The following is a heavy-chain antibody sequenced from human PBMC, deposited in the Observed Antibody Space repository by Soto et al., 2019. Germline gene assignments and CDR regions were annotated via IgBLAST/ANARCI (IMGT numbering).Heavy chain of an antibody. CDR2: ISSSSSYI. V-gene: IGHV3-21*01. CDR1: GFTFSSYS. J-gene: IGHJ4*02. D-gene: IGHD3-9*01. CDR3: ARGLPYYDILTGYYNIDY. Sequence: ESGGGLVKPGGSLRLSCAASGFTFSSYSMNWVRQAPGKGLEWVSSISSSSSYIYYADSVKGRFTISRDNAKNSLYLQMNSLRAEDTAVYYCARGLPYYDILTGYYNIDYWGQGTLVTVSS.